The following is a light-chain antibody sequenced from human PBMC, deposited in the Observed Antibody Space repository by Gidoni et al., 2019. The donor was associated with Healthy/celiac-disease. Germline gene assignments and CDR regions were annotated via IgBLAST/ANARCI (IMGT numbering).Light chain of an antibody. V-gene: IGKV3-11*01. Sequence: EIVLTQSPATLSLSPWERATLSCRASQSVSSYLAWYQQKPGQAPRLLIYDASNRATGIPARFSGSGSGTDLNITISSLEHEDFAVYYCQQRGNWPSLTFGGGTKVEIK. CDR2: DAS. CDR1: QSVSSY. J-gene: IGKJ4*01. CDR3: QQRGNWPSLT.